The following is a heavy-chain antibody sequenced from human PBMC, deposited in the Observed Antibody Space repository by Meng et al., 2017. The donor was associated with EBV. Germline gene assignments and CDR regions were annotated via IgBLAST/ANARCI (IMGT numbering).Heavy chain of an antibody. V-gene: IGHV1-69*01. CDR1: GGPFRYYA. Sequence: QVAFVQSGAEVKKAGSSVKVSCKTSGGPFRYYASSWVRQAPGQGLEWLGGFLPRLGAPNYAQKFHGRVKITADESTSTHYMDLSSLRSEDTAIYYCASESGRGYTPDYWGQGTLVTVSS. CDR3: ASESGRGYTPDY. CDR2: FLPRLGAP. D-gene: IGHD3-10*01. J-gene: IGHJ4*02.